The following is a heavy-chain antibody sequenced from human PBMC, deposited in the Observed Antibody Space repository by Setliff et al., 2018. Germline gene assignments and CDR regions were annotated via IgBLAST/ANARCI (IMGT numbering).Heavy chain of an antibody. CDR1: GGSISTHY. D-gene: IGHD3-16*01. CDR3: ARGLAVNRFDP. Sequence: SETLSLTCTVSGGSISTHYWSWIRQPPGKGLEWVGYMHYSEITKYNPSLESRVTISVDTSKNQFSLNLTSVTAADTAVYYCARGLAVNRFDPWGQGTLVTVSS. J-gene: IGHJ5*02. CDR2: MHYSEIT. V-gene: IGHV4-59*11.